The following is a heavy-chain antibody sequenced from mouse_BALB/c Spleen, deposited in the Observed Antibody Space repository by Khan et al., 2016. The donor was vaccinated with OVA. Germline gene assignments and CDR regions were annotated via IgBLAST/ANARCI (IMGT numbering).Heavy chain of an antibody. V-gene: IGHV1-81*01. Sequence: QVRLQQSGAELARPGASVKLSCTASGFTFTDYSLTWVKQRTGQGLEWIGAISPGGGDTYYNEKFKGKATLTADKASSTVYMQLSSLTAEASAVYCCARRNYFGYTFAYWGQGTLVTVSA. CDR2: ISPGGGDT. D-gene: IGHD1-2*01. J-gene: IGHJ3*01. CDR3: ARRNYFGYTFAY. CDR1: GFTFTDYS.